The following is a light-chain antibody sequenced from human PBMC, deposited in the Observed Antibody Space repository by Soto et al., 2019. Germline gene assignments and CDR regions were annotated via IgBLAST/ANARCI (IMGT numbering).Light chain of an antibody. Sequence: QSALTQPASVSGSPGQSITISCTETNSDIGSYNLVSWYQQHPGKAPKLLIYEGSTRPSGISNRFSGSKSGNTASLTISGLQAEDDDHYYCCSSAGTSYFAPFGGGTKLTVL. CDR2: EGS. J-gene: IGLJ2*01. V-gene: IGLV2-23*03. CDR3: CSSAGTSYFAP. CDR1: NSDIGSYNL.